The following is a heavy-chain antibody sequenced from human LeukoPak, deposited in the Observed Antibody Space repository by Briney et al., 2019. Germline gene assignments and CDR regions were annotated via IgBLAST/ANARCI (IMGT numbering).Heavy chain of an antibody. CDR1: GYTFTSYY. CDR2: INPSGGST. V-gene: IGHV1-46*01. CDR3: ARDPRSDLACADY. Sequence: ASVKVSCKASGYTFTSYYIHWVRQAPGQGLEWMGTINPSGGSTSYAQKFQGRVTMTRDTSTSTVYMELSSLRSEDTAVYYCARDPRSDLACADYWGQGTLVTVSS. J-gene: IGHJ4*02.